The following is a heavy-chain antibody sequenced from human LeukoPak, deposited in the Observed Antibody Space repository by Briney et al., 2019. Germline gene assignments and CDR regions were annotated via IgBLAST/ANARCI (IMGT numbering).Heavy chain of an antibody. CDR2: LYSGGTT. CDR3: ARDNVGSSWSPYFFDY. CDR1: GFIVSSNY. Sequence: GGSLRLSCAASGFIVSSNYMTWVRQAPGKGLEWISVLYSGGTTDYADSVKGRFTISRDNAKNSLYLQMNSLRAEDTAVYYCARDNVGSSWSPYFFDYWGQGTLVTVSS. D-gene: IGHD6-13*01. V-gene: IGHV3-53*01. J-gene: IGHJ4*02.